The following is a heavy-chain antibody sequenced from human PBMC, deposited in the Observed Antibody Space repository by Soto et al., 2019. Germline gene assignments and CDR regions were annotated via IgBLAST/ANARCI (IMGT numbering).Heavy chain of an antibody. D-gene: IGHD1-1*01. Sequence: PRGSLRLSCAASGFTFGNSDMSWGRQAPGKGLEWVSVISANGGAAYYVDSVKGRFTISRDNSKNTLFLQMNSLRVEDTAVYYCTKRLGSTATTYGDFWGQGTPVTVSS. J-gene: IGHJ4*02. CDR2: ISANGGAA. CDR3: TKRLGSTATTYGDF. V-gene: IGHV3-23*01. CDR1: GFTFGNSD.